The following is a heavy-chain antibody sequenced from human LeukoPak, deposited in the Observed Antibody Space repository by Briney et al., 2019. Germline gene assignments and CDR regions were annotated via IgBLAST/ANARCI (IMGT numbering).Heavy chain of an antibody. J-gene: IGHJ6*03. CDR1: GYTFTVHY. CDR3: GRLDRNYYYLDV. D-gene: IGHD1-1*01. Sequence: GASVKVSCKTSGYTFTVHYMNWVRQAPGQGLEWMGRINPTTGVANYAQKFQGRITVTRDTSINTAYMELSSLRSDDTAVYYCGRLDRNYYYLDVWGQGTTVTVSS. CDR2: INPTTGVA. V-gene: IGHV1-2*06.